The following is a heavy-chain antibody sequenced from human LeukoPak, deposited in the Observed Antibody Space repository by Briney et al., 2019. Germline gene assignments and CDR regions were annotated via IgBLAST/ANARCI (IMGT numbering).Heavy chain of an antibody. CDR2: IYYSGGT. J-gene: IGHJ3*02. CDR3: ARGRWLPNAFDI. D-gene: IGHD5-24*01. Sequence: SETLSLTCTVSGDSINSYYWNWIRQPPGKGLEWIGYIYYSGGTDYNPSLKSRVTISVDTSKHQFSMKLKSVTAADTAVYFCARGRWLPNAFDIWGQGTMVTVFS. CDR1: GDSINSYY. V-gene: IGHV4-59*01.